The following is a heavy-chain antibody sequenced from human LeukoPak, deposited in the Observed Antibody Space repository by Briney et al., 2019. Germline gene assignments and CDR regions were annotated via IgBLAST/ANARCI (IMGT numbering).Heavy chain of an antibody. Sequence: GGSLRLSCAASGFTFSSYWMSWVRQAPGKGLEWVANIKQDGSEKYYVDSVKGRFTISRDNAKNSLYLQMNSLRAEDTAVYYSARDIFWQKNWFDPWGQGTLVTVSS. J-gene: IGHJ5*02. CDR2: IKQDGSEK. V-gene: IGHV3-7*01. CDR1: GFTFSSYW. D-gene: IGHD3-9*01. CDR3: ARDIFWQKNWFDP.